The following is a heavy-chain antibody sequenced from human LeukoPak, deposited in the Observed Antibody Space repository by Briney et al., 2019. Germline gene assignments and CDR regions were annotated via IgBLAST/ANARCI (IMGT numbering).Heavy chain of an antibody. CDR1: GFTFSNAW. CDR2: IRSNSDGGTI. D-gene: IGHD3-22*01. Sequence: GSLRLSCATSGFTFSNAWMNWVRQAPGKGLEWVGRIRSNSDGGTIDYAAPVKGRFTLSRDDSKTTLYLQMNSLQTEDTAVYYCATDFYDSTWGQGTLVTVSS. J-gene: IGHJ5*02. CDR3: ATDFYDST. V-gene: IGHV3-15*07.